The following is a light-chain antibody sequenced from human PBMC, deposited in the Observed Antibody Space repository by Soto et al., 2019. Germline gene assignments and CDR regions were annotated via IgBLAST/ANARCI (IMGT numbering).Light chain of an antibody. V-gene: IGKV4-1*01. Sequence: DIVMTQSPDSLAVSLGERATINCKSSQSVLYSSNNKNYLAWYQVKPGQPPHLLIYWASTRESGVPDRFSGSGSGTDFTLTISSLQAEDVAVYYCRQYFTSPLTFGGGTKVDIK. CDR3: RQYFTSPLT. J-gene: IGKJ4*01. CDR1: QSVLYSSNNKNY. CDR2: WAS.